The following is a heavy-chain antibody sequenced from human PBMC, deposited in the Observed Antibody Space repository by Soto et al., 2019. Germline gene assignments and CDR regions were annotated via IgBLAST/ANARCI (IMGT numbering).Heavy chain of an antibody. J-gene: IGHJ3*02. CDR2: ISSSSSPV. Sequence: PGGSLRLSCAASGFTFSRNSMNWVRQAPGKGLEWISYISSSSSPVYYADSVKARFTISRDNAKNSLFLQMNSLRAEDTAVYYCARYDYDKNGAAFDIWGQGTMVTVSS. V-gene: IGHV3-48*01. D-gene: IGHD4-17*01. CDR3: ARYDYDKNGAAFDI. CDR1: GFTFSRNS.